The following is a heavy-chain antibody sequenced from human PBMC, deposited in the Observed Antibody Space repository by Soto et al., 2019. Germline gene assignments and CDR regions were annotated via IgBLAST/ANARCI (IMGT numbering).Heavy chain of an antibody. J-gene: IGHJ6*03. Sequence: QVQLVQSGAEVKKPGASVKVSCKASGYTFTSYDINWVRQATGQGLEWMGWMNPNSGSTGYAQKFQGRVTMTRNTSISTAYMELSSLRSEDTAVYYCARHPYSSSWSGRVYYYYYMDVWGKGTTVTVSS. D-gene: IGHD6-13*01. V-gene: IGHV1-8*01. CDR3: ARHPYSSSWSGRVYYYYYMDV. CDR2: MNPNSGST. CDR1: GYTFTSYD.